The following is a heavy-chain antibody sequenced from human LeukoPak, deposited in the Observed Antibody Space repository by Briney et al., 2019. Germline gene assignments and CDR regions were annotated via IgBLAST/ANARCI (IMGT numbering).Heavy chain of an antibody. CDR1: GFTSSSYS. J-gene: IGHJ6*04. CDR3: ARIWFGELRVGMDV. D-gene: IGHD3-10*01. CDR2: ISSSSSYI. Sequence: GGSLRLSCAASGFTSSSYSMNWVRQAPGKGLEWVSSISSSSSYIYYADSVKGRFTISRDNAKNSLYLQMNSLGAEDTAVYYCARIWFGELRVGMDVWGKGTTVTVSS. V-gene: IGHV3-21*01.